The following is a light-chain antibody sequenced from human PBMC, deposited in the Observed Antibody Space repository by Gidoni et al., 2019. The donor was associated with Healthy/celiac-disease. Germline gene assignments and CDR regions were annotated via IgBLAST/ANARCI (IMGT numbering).Light chain of an antibody. CDR2: EIS. CDR1: SSDVGGYNY. V-gene: IGLV2-14*01. CDR3: TSYTSSSILV. Sequence: QSALTQPASVSVSSGQSITISCTGTSSDVGGYNYVSWYQQHPGKAPKLIIYEISNRSSGVSNRSSGTKSGNASSLTISGLQAEDEADYYCTSYTSSSILVFGGGTKLTVL. J-gene: IGLJ2*01.